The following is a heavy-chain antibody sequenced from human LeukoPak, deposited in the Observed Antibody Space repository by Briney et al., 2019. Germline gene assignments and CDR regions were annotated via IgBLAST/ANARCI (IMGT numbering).Heavy chain of an antibody. CDR2: INSDGSTT. V-gene: IGHV3-74*01. Sequence: PGRCLRLSCAASGFTFSSHWMHWVSQAPGKGLMRVSRINSDGSTTSYADSVKGRFTISGDNDKNTLYLQMNSLRVEDTAVYYCTMINYGWGQGTLVTVSS. CDR1: GFTFSSHW. J-gene: IGHJ4*02. D-gene: IGHD3-16*01. CDR3: TMINYG.